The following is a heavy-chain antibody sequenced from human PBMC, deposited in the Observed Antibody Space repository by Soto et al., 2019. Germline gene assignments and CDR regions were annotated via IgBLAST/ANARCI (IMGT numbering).Heavy chain of an antibody. CDR1: GGTFSSYA. CDR2: IIPILGIA. Sequence: ASVKVSCKASGGTFSSYAISWVRQAPGQGLEWMGRIIPILGIANYAQKFQGRVTITADKSTSTAYMELSSLRSEDTAVYYCYSGYDYPPYYYYGMDVWGQGTTVTVSS. D-gene: IGHD5-12*01. J-gene: IGHJ6*02. V-gene: IGHV1-69*04. CDR3: YSGYDYPPYYYYGMDV.